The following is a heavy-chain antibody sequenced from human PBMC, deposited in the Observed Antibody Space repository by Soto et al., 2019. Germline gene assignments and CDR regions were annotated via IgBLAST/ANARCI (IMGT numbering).Heavy chain of an antibody. J-gene: IGHJ4*02. CDR2: ISAYNGNT. CDR3: AKDVPTVTTGGPDY. CDR1: GYTFTSYG. D-gene: IGHD4-17*01. Sequence: QVQLVQSGVEVEKPGASVKVSCKASGYTFTSYGVSWVRQAPGQGLEWMGWISAYNGNTNYAKKFQGRVTMTTDTSTSTAYMELRILRSDDTAVYYCAKDVPTVTTGGPDYWGQGTKVTVSS. V-gene: IGHV1-18*01.